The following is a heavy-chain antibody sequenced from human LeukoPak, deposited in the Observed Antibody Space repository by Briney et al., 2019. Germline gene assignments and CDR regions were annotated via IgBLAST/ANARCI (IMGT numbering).Heavy chain of an antibody. CDR3: ARVERQYRVRSPFDY. J-gene: IGHJ4*02. CDR1: GFTFSTNT. CDR2: INHSGST. Sequence: GSLRLSCVASGFTFSTNTMNWIRQPPGKGLEWIGEINHSGSTNYNPSLKSRVTISVDTSKNQFSLKLSSVTAADTAVYYCARVERQYRVRSPFDYWGQGTLVTVSS. V-gene: IGHV4-34*01. D-gene: IGHD3-3*01.